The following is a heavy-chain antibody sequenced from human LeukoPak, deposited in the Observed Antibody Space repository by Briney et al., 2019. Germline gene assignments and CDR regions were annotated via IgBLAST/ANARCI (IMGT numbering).Heavy chain of an antibody. CDR1: GFTVSSNY. D-gene: IGHD6-19*01. CDR2: IKQDGSEK. V-gene: IGHV3-7*01. Sequence: GGSLRLSCAASGFTVSSNYMSWVRQAPGKGLEWVANIKQDGSEKYYVDSVKGRFTISRDNAKNSLYLQMNSLRAEDTAVYYCARDLPPYVSVAGPQPFDYWGQGTLVTVSS. CDR3: ARDLPPYVSVAGPQPFDY. J-gene: IGHJ4*02.